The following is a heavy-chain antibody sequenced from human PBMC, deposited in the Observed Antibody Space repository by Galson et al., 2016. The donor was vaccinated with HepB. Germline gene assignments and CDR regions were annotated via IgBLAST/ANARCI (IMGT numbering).Heavy chain of an antibody. D-gene: IGHD4-17*01. J-gene: IGHJ4*02. CDR2: ISSSGRDI. CDR1: GFTLKAYN. CDR3: ARDSGDWDSGYYRSFDY. Sequence: SLRLSCAVSGFTLKAYNINWVRQAPGKGLEWVSYISSSGRDIQYAGTVKGRSTSSRDNAKNSLLLQMNSLRVEDTAVYYCARDSGDWDSGYYRSFDYWGQGTLVTVSS. V-gene: IGHV3-21*01.